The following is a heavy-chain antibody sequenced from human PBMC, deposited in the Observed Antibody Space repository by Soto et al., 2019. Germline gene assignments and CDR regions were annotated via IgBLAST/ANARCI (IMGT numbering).Heavy chain of an antibody. D-gene: IGHD3-10*01. CDR1: GGSISSGGYS. Sequence: SETLSLNSAASGGSISSGGYSWSWIRHPQGKGLEWIGYIYHSGSTYYSPSLKSRVTMSLDMSKNQFSLKLSSVTATDTSVYYGVRGELLGVISVNVGSRGATFTVSS. J-gene: IGHJ6*02. V-gene: IGHV4-30-2*01. CDR2: IYHSGST. CDR3: VRGELLGVISVNV.